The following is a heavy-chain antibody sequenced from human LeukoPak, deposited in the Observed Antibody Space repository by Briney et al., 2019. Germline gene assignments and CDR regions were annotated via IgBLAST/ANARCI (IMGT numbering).Heavy chain of an antibody. CDR3: GGAYYDSSGYYYDYGMDV. V-gene: IGHV3-74*01. Sequence: GGSLRLSCAASGFTFSSYWMHWVRQAPGKGLVWVSRINSDGSSTSYADSVKGRFTISRDNAKNTLYLQMNSLRAEDTAVYYCGGAYYDSSGYYYDYGMDVWGQGTTVTVSS. D-gene: IGHD3-22*01. CDR2: INSDGSST. J-gene: IGHJ6*02. CDR1: GFTFSSYW.